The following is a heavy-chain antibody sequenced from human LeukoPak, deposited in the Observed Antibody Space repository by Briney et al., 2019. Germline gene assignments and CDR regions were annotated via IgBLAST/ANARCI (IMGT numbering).Heavy chain of an antibody. V-gene: IGHV3-23*01. CDR1: GFTFSSYA. D-gene: IGHD2-2*01. CDR3: ARGGYCSSTSCYVDSFDY. J-gene: IGHJ4*02. Sequence: GGSLRLSCAASGFTFSSYAMSWVRQAPGKGLEWVSAISGSGGSTYYADSVKGRFTISRDNSKNSLYLQMNSLRAEDTALYYCARGGYCSSTSCYVDSFDYWGQGTLVTVSS. CDR2: ISGSGGST.